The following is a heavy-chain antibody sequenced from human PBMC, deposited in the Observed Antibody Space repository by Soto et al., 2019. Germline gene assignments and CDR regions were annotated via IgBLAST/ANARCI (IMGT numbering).Heavy chain of an antibody. CDR2: INSDGSIT. CDR1: GFTFNTHW. Sequence: EVQLVESGGGLILPGGSLRLSCAASGFTFNTHWMHWVRQAPGKGLVWVSRINSDGSITDYADSVKGRFSISRDNPRNTLTLQMNSLSPEDTAVYYCARAMTSVGAAAKGDFWGQGILGTVSS. V-gene: IGHV3-74*01. CDR3: ARAMTSVGAAAKGDF. J-gene: IGHJ4*02. D-gene: IGHD1-26*01.